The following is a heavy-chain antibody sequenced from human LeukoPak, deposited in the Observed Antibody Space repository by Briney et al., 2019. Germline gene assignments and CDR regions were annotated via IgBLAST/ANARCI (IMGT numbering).Heavy chain of an antibody. CDR1: GYTFTGYY. V-gene: IGHV1-2*02. J-gene: IGHJ4*02. Sequence: ASVKVSCKASGYTFTGYYMHWVRQAPGQGLEWMGRINPNSGGTNYAQKFQGRVTMTRDTSISTAYMELSRLRSDDTAVYYCARAPIRYFDWLLPDDYWGQGTLVTVSS. CDR3: ARAPIRYFDWLLPDDY. CDR2: INPNSGGT. D-gene: IGHD3-9*01.